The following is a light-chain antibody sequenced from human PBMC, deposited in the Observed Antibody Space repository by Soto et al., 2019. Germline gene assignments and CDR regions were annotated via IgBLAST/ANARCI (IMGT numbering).Light chain of an antibody. CDR2: AAS. CDR3: QQLNSYPGLT. J-gene: IGKJ4*01. Sequence: DIQLTQSPSFLSASVGDRVTITCRASQGISSYLAWYQQKPGKAPKLLIYAASTLQSGVPSRFSGSGSGTEFTLTISSLQPEYFATYYCQQLNSYPGLTFGGGTKVEIK. CDR1: QGISSY. V-gene: IGKV1-9*01.